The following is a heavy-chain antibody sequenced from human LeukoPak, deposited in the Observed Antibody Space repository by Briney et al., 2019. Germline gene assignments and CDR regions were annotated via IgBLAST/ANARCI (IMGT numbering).Heavy chain of an antibody. D-gene: IGHD6-13*01. CDR3: ARPIVPIAAACDAFDI. Sequence: GASVRVSCKASGYTFTGYYMHWVRQAPGQGLEWMGWINPNSGGTNYAQKFQGRVTMTRDTSISTAYMELSRLRSDDTAVYYCARPIVPIAAACDAFDIWGQGTMVTVSS. V-gene: IGHV1-2*02. J-gene: IGHJ3*02. CDR1: GYTFTGYY. CDR2: INPNSGGT.